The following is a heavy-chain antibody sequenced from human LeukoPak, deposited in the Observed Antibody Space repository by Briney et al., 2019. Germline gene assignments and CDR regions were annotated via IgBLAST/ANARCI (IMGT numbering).Heavy chain of an antibody. CDR2: MNPNSGNT. Sequence: ASVKVSCKASGYTFNSYDINWVRQATGQGLEWMGWMNPNSGNTGYAQKFQGRVTMTRNTSISTAYMELSSLRSEDTAVYYCARVSRDYYDSSGYCYPPPAFDYWGQGTLVTVSS. J-gene: IGHJ4*02. CDR3: ARVSRDYYDSSGYCYPPPAFDY. CDR1: GYTFNSYD. D-gene: IGHD3-22*01. V-gene: IGHV1-8*01.